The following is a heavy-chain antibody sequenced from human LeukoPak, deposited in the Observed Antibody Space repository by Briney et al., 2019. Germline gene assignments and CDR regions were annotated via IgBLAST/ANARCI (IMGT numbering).Heavy chain of an antibody. Sequence: PGGSLKLSCAASGFTFSTYAMHWVRQAPGKGLEWVAVISYDGSSKYYADSVKGRFTISRDNSKNTLYLQMNSLRAEDTAVYYCARVVGLTGYSSTWYSGYYYYMDVWGKGTTVTVSS. J-gene: IGHJ6*03. V-gene: IGHV3-30*04. D-gene: IGHD6-13*01. CDR3: ARVVGLTGYSSTWYSGYYYYMDV. CDR1: GFTFSTYA. CDR2: ISYDGSSK.